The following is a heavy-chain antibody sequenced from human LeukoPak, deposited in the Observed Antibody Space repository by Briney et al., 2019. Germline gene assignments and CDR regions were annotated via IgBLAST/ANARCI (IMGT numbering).Heavy chain of an antibody. D-gene: IGHD3-22*01. V-gene: IGHV3-30-3*01. Sequence: PGGSLRLSCAASGFTFSSYAMSWVRQAPGKGLEWVAVISYDGSNKYYADSVKGRFTISRDNSKNTLYLQMNSLRAEDTAVYYCATLPDDSSGYSLDYWGQGTLVTVSS. CDR2: ISYDGSNK. CDR3: ATLPDDSSGYSLDY. CDR1: GFTFSSYA. J-gene: IGHJ4*02.